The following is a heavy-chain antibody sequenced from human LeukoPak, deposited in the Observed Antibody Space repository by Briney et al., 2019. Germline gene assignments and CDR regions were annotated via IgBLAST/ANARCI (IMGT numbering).Heavy chain of an antibody. CDR1: GFTFSSYW. D-gene: IGHD6-13*01. Sequence: GGSLRLSCAASGFTFSSYWMSWVRQAPGKGLEGVANIKQDGSEKYYVDSVKGRFTISRDNAKNSLYLQMNSLRAEDTAVYYCARFDIAAAGTRDFDYWGQGTLVTVSS. CDR2: IKQDGSEK. V-gene: IGHV3-7*01. CDR3: ARFDIAAAGTRDFDY. J-gene: IGHJ4*02.